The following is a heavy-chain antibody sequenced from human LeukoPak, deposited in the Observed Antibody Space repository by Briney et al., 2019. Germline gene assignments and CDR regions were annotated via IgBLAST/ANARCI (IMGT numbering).Heavy chain of an antibody. D-gene: IGHD3/OR15-3a*01. V-gene: IGHV1-2*02. J-gene: IGHJ4*02. CDR2: INPNSGGT. CDR3: VAHRMDYNY. CDR1: GYTFTGYY. Sequence: VASVKVSCKASGYTFTGYYMHWVRQAPGQGLEWMGWINPNSGGTNYAQKFQGRVTMTRNTSISTAYMELSSLRSEDTAVYYCVAHRMDYNYRGQGTLVTVSS.